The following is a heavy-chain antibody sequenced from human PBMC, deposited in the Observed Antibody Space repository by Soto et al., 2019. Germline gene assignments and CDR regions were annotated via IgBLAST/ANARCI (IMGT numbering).Heavy chain of an antibody. CDR2: ISGDGSST. Sequence: PGGSLRLSCAASGFTFSNHGMSWVRLAPGMGLEWVSSISGDGSSTYYADSVKGRFTISRDNSKNTLYLQMNSLRAEDTAVYYCARDSQRGLEWLLYKHYYYYMDVWGKGTTVTVSS. CDR1: GFTFSNHG. D-gene: IGHD3-3*01. V-gene: IGHV3-23*01. J-gene: IGHJ6*03. CDR3: ARDSQRGLEWLLYKHYYYYMDV.